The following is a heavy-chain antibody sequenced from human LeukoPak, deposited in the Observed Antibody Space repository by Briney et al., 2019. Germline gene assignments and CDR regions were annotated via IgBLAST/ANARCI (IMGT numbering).Heavy chain of an antibody. CDR1: GFTFSSNA. D-gene: IGHD6-13*01. Sequence: PGGSLRLSCAAAGFTFSSNAISWARQAPGKGREWVSAISGSGGSTYYADSVTGRFTISRDNSKNTLYLQMNSLRAEDTAVYYCAKVSDSSSWNYWGQGTLVTVSS. CDR2: ISGSGGST. CDR3: AKVSDSSSWNY. J-gene: IGHJ4*02. V-gene: IGHV3-23*01.